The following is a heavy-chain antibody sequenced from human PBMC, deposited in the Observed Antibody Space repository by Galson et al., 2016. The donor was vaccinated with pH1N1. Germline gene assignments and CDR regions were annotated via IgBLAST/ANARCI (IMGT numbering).Heavy chain of an antibody. CDR1: GYSFMSYW. D-gene: IGHD1-1*01. CDR3: ARGLASDWIQRRVLGY. Sequence: QSGAEVKKPGESLKISCKGSGYSFMSYWIGWVRQVPGKGLEWMGIIYPGDSDTRYSPSFQGQVIISVDKSISTAYLQWSSLRASDTGIYYCARGLASDWIQRRVLGYWGQGTQVTVSS. V-gene: IGHV5-51*01. J-gene: IGHJ4*02. CDR2: IYPGDSDT.